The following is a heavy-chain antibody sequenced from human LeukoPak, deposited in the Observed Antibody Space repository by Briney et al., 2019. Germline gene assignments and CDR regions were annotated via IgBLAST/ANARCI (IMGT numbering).Heavy chain of an antibody. CDR1: GYSISSGAFY. Sequence: SETLSLTRTVSGYSISSGAFYWGWIRQPPGKDLEWIGSIYYTGSTYYNPSLKSRLTISVDKSKNQFSLKLSSVTAADTAVYYCARHPITIFGVVINGNFDYWGQGTLVTVSS. V-gene: IGHV4-39*01. J-gene: IGHJ4*02. D-gene: IGHD3-3*01. CDR2: IYYTGST. CDR3: ARHPITIFGVVINGNFDY.